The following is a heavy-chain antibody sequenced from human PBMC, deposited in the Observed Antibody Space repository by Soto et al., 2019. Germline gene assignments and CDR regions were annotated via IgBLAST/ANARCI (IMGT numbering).Heavy chain of an antibody. CDR2: INAGNGDT. CDR1: GSTFSIYA. Sequence: ASVKVSCKASGSTFSIYAIHWVRQAPGQRPEWMGWINAGNGDTRYSQKFQDRVTITRDTSASTAYMEMGSLKSEDTAVYYCATTCDSSTYYSPDCTEYFQHWGQGTLVTVSS. CDR3: ATTCDSSTYYSPDCTEYFQH. V-gene: IGHV1-3*01. J-gene: IGHJ1*01. D-gene: IGHD3-22*01.